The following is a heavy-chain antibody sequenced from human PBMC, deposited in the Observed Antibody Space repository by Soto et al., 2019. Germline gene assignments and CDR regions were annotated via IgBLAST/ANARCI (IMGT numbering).Heavy chain of an antibody. D-gene: IGHD2-8*01. CDR3: ARGYCTNGVCYQNFDY. V-gene: IGHV1-69*06. CDR1: GGTFSSYA. Sequence: SVKVSCNASGGTFSSYAISWVRQAPGQGLEWMGGIIPIFGTANYAQKFQGRVTITADKSTSTAYMELSSLRSEDTAVYYCARGYCTNGVCYQNFDYWGQGTLVTVSS. CDR2: IIPIFGTA. J-gene: IGHJ4*02.